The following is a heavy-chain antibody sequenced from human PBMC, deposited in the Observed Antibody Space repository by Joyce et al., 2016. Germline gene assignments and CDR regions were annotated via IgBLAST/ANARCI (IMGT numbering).Heavy chain of an antibody. Sequence: QVQLVQSGAEVKKPGSSVKVSCKASGGSFSGNGINWVRQAHGRGLRCMRIIIPVFVTPDYAQKFQSRVTITADQSTSTAYLELTSLTSEDTAVYFCARSMGPPHKTFNIWGEGTMVTVSS. CDR3: ARSMGPPHKTFNI. V-gene: IGHV1-69*18. D-gene: IGHD2-8*01. J-gene: IGHJ3*02. CDR2: IIPVFVTP. CDR1: GGSFSGNG.